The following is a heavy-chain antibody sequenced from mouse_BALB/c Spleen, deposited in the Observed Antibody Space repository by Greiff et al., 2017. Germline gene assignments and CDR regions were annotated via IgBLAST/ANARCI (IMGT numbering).Heavy chain of an antibody. D-gene: IGHD2-2*01. CDR2: IRSKSNNYAT. CDR1: GFTFNTYA. CDR3: VGEGYGSWFAY. J-gene: IGHJ3*01. V-gene: IGHV10-1*02. Sequence: EVNLVESGGGLVQPKGSLKLSCAASGFTFNTYAMNWVRQAPGKGLEWVARIRSKSNNYATYYADSVKDRFTISRDDSQSMLYLQMNNLKTEDTAMYYCVGEGYGSWFAYWGQGTLVTVSA.